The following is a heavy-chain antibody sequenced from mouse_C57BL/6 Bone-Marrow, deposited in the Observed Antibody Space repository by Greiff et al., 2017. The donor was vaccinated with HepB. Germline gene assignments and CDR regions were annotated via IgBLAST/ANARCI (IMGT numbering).Heavy chain of an antibody. J-gene: IGHJ4*01. CDR1: GYTFTSYW. Sequence: VQLQQPGAELVKPGASVKLSCKASGYTFTSYWMHWVKQRPGQGLEWIGMIHPNSGSTNYNAKFKSKATLTVDKATSTAYMQLNSLTSDDSAVYYCAPYGSSYLYAMDYWGQGTSVTVSS. CDR2: IHPNSGST. D-gene: IGHD1-1*01. CDR3: APYGSSYLYAMDY. V-gene: IGHV1-64*01.